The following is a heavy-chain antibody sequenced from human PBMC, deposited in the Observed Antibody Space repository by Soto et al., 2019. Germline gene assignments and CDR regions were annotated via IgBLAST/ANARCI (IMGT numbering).Heavy chain of an antibody. CDR1: GNRVSCVSAV. CDR3: ATASTVYGIYFLDF. CDR2: TYYRSKWYN. D-gene: IGHD2-8*01. Sequence: TLSLTCVISGNRVSCVSAVWNWIRKSPSRGLEWLGRTYYRSKWYNDYAVSVRSRISINPDTSKNQFSLQLNSVTPEDTAVYFCATASTVYGIYFLDFWGKGTLVTVSS. J-gene: IGHJ4*02. V-gene: IGHV6-1*01.